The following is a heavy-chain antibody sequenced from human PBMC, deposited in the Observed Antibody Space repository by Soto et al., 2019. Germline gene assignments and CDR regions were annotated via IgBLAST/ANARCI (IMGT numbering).Heavy chain of an antibody. D-gene: IGHD3-10*01. V-gene: IGHV2-5*02. CDR2: IYWDDDK. CDR3: AHTVGYYSSGNYFKYYFDY. Sequence: QITLKESGPTLVKPTQTLTLTCTISGLSLSSSGVGVGWIRQPPGKALEWLALIYWDDDKRYRPSLKSRLTITKDTSKNQVVLTMTNMDPVDTATYYCAHTVGYYSSGNYFKYYFDYWGQGTLVTVSS. CDR1: GLSLSSSGVG. J-gene: IGHJ4*02.